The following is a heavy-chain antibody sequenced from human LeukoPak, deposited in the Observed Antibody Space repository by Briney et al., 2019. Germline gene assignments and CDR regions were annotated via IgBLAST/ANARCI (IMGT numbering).Heavy chain of an antibody. V-gene: IGHV3-48*03. CDR2: ISTTGRTT. CDR3: ARGDDYGDNAIVY. D-gene: IGHD4-17*01. CDR1: GFSLSGYE. Sequence: GGSLRLSCAASGFSLSGYEIHWVRQAPGKGLEWISYISTTGRTTYYADSVRGRFTISRDNAKNSVQLQMNSLRGEDAALYFCARGDDYGDNAIVYWGQGTLVTVSS. J-gene: IGHJ4*02.